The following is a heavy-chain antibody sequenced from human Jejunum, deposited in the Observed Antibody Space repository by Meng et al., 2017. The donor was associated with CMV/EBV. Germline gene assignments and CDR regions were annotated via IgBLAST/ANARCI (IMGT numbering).Heavy chain of an antibody. CDR2: INSGSQYI. D-gene: IGHD6-13*01. Sequence: AYGLEFNTYTMNWVRQAPGKGMEWVSSINSGSQYIFYTDSVKGRFTLSRDNAKKSLYLQMNSLRAADTAVYYCATDYRRGAGPNWGQGTLVTVSS. CDR3: ATDYRRGAGPN. J-gene: IGHJ4*02. V-gene: IGHV3-21*01. CDR1: GLEFNTYT.